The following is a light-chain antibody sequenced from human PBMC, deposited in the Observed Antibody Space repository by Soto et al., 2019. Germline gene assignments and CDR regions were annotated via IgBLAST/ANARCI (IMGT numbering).Light chain of an antibody. CDR3: QSYDSSLSGLV. V-gene: IGLV1-40*01. CDR2: GNS. J-gene: IGLJ1*01. Sequence: QSVLTQPPSVSGAPGQRVTISCTGSSSNIWAGYDVHWYQQLPGTAPKLLIYGNSNRPSGVPDRFSGSKSGTSASLAITGLQAEDEAEYYGQSYDSSLSGLVFGTGTKVTVL. CDR1: SSNIWAGYD.